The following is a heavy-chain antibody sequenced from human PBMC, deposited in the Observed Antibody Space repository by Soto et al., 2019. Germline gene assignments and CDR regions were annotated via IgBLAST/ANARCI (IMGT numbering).Heavy chain of an antibody. CDR2: ISTRDI. CDR1: GFTFSSYS. Sequence: GGSLRLSCAASGFTFSSYSMNWVRQAPGKGLEWVSYISTRDIYYADSVKGRFTISRDNAKNSLYLQMNSLRAEDTAVYYCARDSSWSFDYWGQGTLVTVPS. V-gene: IGHV3-21*05. CDR3: ARDSSWSFDY. D-gene: IGHD6-13*01. J-gene: IGHJ4*02.